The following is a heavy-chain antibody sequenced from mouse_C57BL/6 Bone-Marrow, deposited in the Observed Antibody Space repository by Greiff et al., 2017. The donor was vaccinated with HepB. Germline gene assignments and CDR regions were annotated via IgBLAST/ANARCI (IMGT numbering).Heavy chain of an antibody. D-gene: IGHD2-2*01. V-gene: IGHV14-4*01. Sequence: VQLKESGAELVRPGASVKLSCTASGFNIKDDYMHWVKQRPEQGLEWIGWIDPENGDTEYASKFQGKATITADTSSNTAYLQLSSLTSEDTAVYYCTTTMVKGYWGQGTTLTVSS. CDR1: GFNIKDDY. CDR3: TTTMVKGY. J-gene: IGHJ2*01. CDR2: IDPENGDT.